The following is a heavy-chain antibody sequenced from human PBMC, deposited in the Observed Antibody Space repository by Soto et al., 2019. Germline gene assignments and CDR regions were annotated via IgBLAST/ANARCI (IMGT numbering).Heavy chain of an antibody. CDR2: IYHSGST. CDR3: SSQTYSYAWHH. J-gene: IGHJ5*02. CDR1: SGFISSNL. Sequence: PSETLSLTCAVSSGFISSNLWSWVRQPPGKRLEWIGEIYHSGSTNYNLSLDSRVTISVDKSKNHFSLDLSYVTAADTAVYYCSSQTYSYAWHHWGQGIQVTVSS. D-gene: IGHD3-16*01. V-gene: IGHV4-4*02.